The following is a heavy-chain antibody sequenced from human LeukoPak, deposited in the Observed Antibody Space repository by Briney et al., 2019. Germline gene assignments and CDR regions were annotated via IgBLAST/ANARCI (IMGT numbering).Heavy chain of an antibody. V-gene: IGHV3-11*04. J-gene: IGHJ4*02. Sequence: SGGSLRLSCAASGFTFSDYYMSWIRQAPGKGLEWVSYISSSGSTIYYADSVKGRFTISRDNAKNSLYLQMNSLRAEDMAVYYCARGRSGLLPHMIDYWGQGTLVTVSS. D-gene: IGHD3-22*01. CDR3: ARGRSGLLPHMIDY. CDR1: GFTFSDYY. CDR2: ISSSGSTI.